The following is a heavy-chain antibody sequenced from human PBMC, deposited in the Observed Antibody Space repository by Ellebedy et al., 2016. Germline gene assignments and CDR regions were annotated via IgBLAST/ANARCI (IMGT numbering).Heavy chain of an antibody. D-gene: IGHD6-19*01. CDR3: AKGQSIYSSGWDQ. CDR2: ITPSGADT. CDR1: GFIFRTYA. V-gene: IGHV3-23*01. Sequence: GGSLRLSCAASGFIFRTYAMTWVRQAPGKGLEWVSGITPSGADTFYVDSVKGRFTISRDNSKNTLYLQMNSLRAEDTAVYYCAKGQSIYSSGWDQWGQGTLVTVSS. J-gene: IGHJ4*02.